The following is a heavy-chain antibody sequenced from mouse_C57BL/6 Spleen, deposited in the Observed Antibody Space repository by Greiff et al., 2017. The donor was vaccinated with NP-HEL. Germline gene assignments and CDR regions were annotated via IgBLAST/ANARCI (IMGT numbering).Heavy chain of an antibody. Sequence: QVQLQQSGAELVKPGASVKMSCKASGYTFTSYWITWVKQRPGLGLEWIGDIYPGSGSTNYNEKFKSKATLTVDTSSSTAYMQLSSLTSEASAVYYCARECYYDDDGFAYWGQGTLVTVSA. CDR3: ARECYYDDDGFAY. CDR1: GYTFTSYW. D-gene: IGHD2-4*01. CDR2: IYPGSGST. J-gene: IGHJ3*01. V-gene: IGHV1-55*01.